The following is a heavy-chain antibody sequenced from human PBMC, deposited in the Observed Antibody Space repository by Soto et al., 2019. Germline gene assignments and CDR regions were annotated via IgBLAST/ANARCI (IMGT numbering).Heavy chain of an antibody. CDR2: ISWNSGSI. Sequence: GGSLRLSCAASVFTFDDYAMHWVRQAPGKGLEWVSGISWNSGSIGYADSVKGRFTISRDNAKNSLYLQMNSLRAEDTAVYYCAKDPICSGGSCYPTDYWGQGTLVTVSS. D-gene: IGHD2-15*01. CDR1: VFTFDDYA. V-gene: IGHV3-9*01. J-gene: IGHJ4*02. CDR3: AKDPICSGGSCYPTDY.